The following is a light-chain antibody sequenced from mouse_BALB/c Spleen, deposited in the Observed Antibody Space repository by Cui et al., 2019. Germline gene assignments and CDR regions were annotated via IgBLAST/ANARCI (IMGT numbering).Light chain of an antibody. J-gene: IGKJ1*01. CDR3: QQYSSYPGT. CDR1: QAVGTD. Sequence: DIVMTLSHKFTSTSVGDRVSITCKVSQAVGTDVAWYQQKPGQSPKLLIYWASTRHTRVPDHFTGSGSGTDFTLTISNVQSEDLADYFCQQYSSYPGTFGGGTKLEIK. CDR2: WAS. V-gene: IGKV6-23*01.